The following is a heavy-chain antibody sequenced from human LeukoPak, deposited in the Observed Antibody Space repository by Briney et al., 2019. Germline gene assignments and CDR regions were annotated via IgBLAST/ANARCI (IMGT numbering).Heavy chain of an antibody. CDR3: ARGNSGHCTGATCYALDY. V-gene: IGHV3-23*01. Sequence: GGSLRLSCAASGFTFSSYAMSWVRQPPGKGLEWVSAISDDFGTYHADSVKGRFTISRDNSRNTLYLQMTSLRAEDTAVYYCARGNSGHCTGATCYALDYWGQGTLVTVSS. D-gene: IGHD2-2*01. CDR1: GFTFSSYA. J-gene: IGHJ4*02. CDR2: ISDDFGT.